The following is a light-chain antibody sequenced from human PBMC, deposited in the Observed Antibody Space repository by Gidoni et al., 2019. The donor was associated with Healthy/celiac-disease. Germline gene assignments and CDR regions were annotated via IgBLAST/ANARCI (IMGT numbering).Light chain of an antibody. CDR1: QSIRSY. CDR3: QQSYSTLALT. V-gene: IGKV1-39*01. Sequence: DIQMTQSPSSLSASVGDRVTITCRASQSIRSYLNWYQQKPGKAPKLLIYAASSLQSGVPSRFSGSGSGKDFTLTISSLQPEDFATYYCQQSYSTLALTFGGGTKVEIK. J-gene: IGKJ4*01. CDR2: AAS.